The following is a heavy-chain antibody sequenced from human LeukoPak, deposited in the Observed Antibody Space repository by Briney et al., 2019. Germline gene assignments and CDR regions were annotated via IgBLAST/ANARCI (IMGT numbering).Heavy chain of an antibody. Sequence: GGSLRLSCAASGFTFSNAWMNWVRQAPGKGLEWVGRIKSKTGGTTDYAAPVKGRFTISRDDSENTLYLQVNSLKTEDTAVYYCTRIFRTAHFDYWGQGTPVTVSS. D-gene: IGHD2/OR15-2a*01. V-gene: IGHV3-15*07. J-gene: IGHJ4*02. CDR1: GFTFSNAW. CDR2: IKSKTGGTT. CDR3: TRIFRTAHFDY.